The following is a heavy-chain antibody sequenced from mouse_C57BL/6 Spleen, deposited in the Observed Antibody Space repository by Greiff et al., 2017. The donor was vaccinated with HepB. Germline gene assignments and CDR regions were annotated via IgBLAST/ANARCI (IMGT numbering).Heavy chain of an antibody. CDR1: GYTFTSYD. Sequence: VKLVESGPELVKPGASVKLSCKASGYTFTSYDINWVKQRPGQGLEWIGWIYPRDGSTKYNEKFKGKATLTVDTSSSTAYMELHSLTSEDSAVYFCASLTGTDYFDYWGQGTTLTVSS. J-gene: IGHJ2*01. CDR3: ASLTGTDYFDY. D-gene: IGHD4-1*01. CDR2: IYPRDGST. V-gene: IGHV1-85*01.